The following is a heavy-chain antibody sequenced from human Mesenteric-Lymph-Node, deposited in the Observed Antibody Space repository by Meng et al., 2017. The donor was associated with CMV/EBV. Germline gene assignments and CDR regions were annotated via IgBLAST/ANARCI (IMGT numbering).Heavy chain of an antibody. CDR1: GDTFTGYY. CDR3: ARSGLIRFGELYWFDP. Sequence: SGDTFTGYYMHWVRQAPGQGLEWMGRINPNSGGTNYAQKFQGRVTMTRDTSISTAYMELSRLRSDDTAVYYCARSGLIRFGELYWFDPWGQGTLVTVSS. J-gene: IGHJ5*02. V-gene: IGHV1-2*06. D-gene: IGHD3-10*01. CDR2: INPNSGGT.